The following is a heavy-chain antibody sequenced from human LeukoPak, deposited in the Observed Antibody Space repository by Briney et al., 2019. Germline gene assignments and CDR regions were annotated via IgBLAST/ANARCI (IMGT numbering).Heavy chain of an antibody. CDR3: ARAGGQWPKRHRPYNWFDP. V-gene: IGHV4-39*07. D-gene: IGHD6-19*01. J-gene: IGHJ5*02. Sequence: PSETLSLTCTVSGGSISSSSYYWGWIRQPPGKGLEWIGSIYYSGSTYYNPSLKSRVTISVDTSKNQFSLKLSSVTAADTAVCYCARAGGQWPKRHRPYNWFDPWGQGTLVTVSS. CDR1: GGSISSSSYY. CDR2: IYYSGST.